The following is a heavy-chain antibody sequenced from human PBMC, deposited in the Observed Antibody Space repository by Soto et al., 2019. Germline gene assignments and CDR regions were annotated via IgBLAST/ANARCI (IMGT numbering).Heavy chain of an antibody. CDR3: ARGQVVAAQH. V-gene: IGHV4-30-2*01. D-gene: IGHD2-15*01. CDR2: IYHSGST. J-gene: IGHJ4*02. Sequence: PSETLSLTCAVSGGSISSGGYSWSWIRQPPGKGLEWIGYIYHSGSTYYNPSLKSRVTISVDRSKNQFSLELSSVTAADTAVYYCARGQVVAAQHWGQGTLVTVSS. CDR1: GGSISSGGYS.